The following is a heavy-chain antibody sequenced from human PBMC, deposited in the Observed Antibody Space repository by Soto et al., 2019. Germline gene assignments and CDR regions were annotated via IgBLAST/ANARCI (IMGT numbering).Heavy chain of an antibody. D-gene: IGHD3-3*01. V-gene: IGHV4-39*01. CDR3: ARHNPPYDFWSGYSYYYEY. CDR2: IYYSGST. Sequence: SETLSLTCTVSGGSISSSSYYWGWIRQPPGKGLEWIGSIYYSGSTYYNPSLKSRVTISVDTSKNQFSMKLSSVTAADTAVYYCARHNPPYDFWSGYSYYYEYWGQRSLVTVSS. J-gene: IGHJ4*02. CDR1: GGSISSSSYY.